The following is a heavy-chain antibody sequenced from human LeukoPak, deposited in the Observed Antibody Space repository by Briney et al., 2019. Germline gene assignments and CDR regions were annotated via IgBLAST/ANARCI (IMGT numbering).Heavy chain of an antibody. CDR3: ARGIVGATTGD. Sequence: ASVKVSCKASGYMFTGYYMHWVRQAPGQGLEWMGWINPNSGGTNYAQKFQGRVTMTRDTSISTAYMDLNRLRSDDTAVYYCARGIVGATTGDWGQGTLVTVSS. CDR1: GYMFTGYY. J-gene: IGHJ4*02. V-gene: IGHV1-2*02. D-gene: IGHD1-26*01. CDR2: INPNSGGT.